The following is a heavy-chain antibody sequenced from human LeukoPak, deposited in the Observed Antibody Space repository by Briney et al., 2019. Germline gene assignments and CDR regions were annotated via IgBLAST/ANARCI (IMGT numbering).Heavy chain of an antibody. CDR2: MNPKTGNT. CDR3: ARGPRVFGVVLSSHWFFDV. D-gene: IGHD3-3*01. Sequence: ASVKVSCTASGYTFSSYDINWVRQAAGQGLEWMGWMNPKTGNTGYAQKFQGRLSFTRNTSINTAYMELSSLRSEDTAVYYCARGPRVFGVVLSSHWFFDVWGRGTLVTVSS. V-gene: IGHV1-8*01. J-gene: IGHJ2*01. CDR1: GYTFSSYD.